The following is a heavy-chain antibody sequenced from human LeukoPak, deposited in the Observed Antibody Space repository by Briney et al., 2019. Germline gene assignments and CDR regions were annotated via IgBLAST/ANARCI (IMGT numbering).Heavy chain of an antibody. CDR2: IIPIFGTA. CDR3: ARESTAATFDY. D-gene: IGHD2-15*01. J-gene: IGHJ4*02. V-gene: IGHV1-69*05. Sequence: GASVKVSCKASGGAFSSYAISWVRQAPGQGLEWMGGIIPIFGTANYAQKFQGRVTMTRDTSTSTVYMELSSLRSEDTAVYYCARESTAATFDYWGQGTLVTVSS. CDR1: GGAFSSYA.